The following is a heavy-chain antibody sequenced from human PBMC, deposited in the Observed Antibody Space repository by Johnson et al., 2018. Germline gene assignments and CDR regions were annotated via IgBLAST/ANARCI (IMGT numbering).Heavy chain of an antibody. CDR1: GFSFSTYG. Sequence: VQLVESGGGVVQPGESLRLSCAASGFSFSTYGIHWVRQAPGKGLEWVAVIWYDGFHKYYADSVRGRFTISRDNSKNTLFLQMNSLRSEYTSVYYCSTCGDPLRGGYLATSFSYAWDVWCQGTTVTVYS. J-gene: IGHJ6*02. V-gene: IGHV3-33*01. CDR3: STCGDPLRGGYLATSFSYAWDV. D-gene: IGHD3-10*01. CDR2: IWYDGFHK.